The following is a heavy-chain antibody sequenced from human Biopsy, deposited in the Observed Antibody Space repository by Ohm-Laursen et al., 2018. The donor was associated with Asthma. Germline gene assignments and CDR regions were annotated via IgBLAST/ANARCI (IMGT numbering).Heavy chain of an antibody. CDR2: ISGSGGST. D-gene: IGHD1-26*01. V-gene: IGHV3-23*01. Sequence: SLRLSCTASGFTFSSYAMSWVRQAPGKGLEWVSAISGSGGSTYYADSVKGRFTISRDKSKNTLYMQMNSLRAEDTAVYYCAKHGSYFDYWGQGTLVTVSS. J-gene: IGHJ4*02. CDR3: AKHGSYFDY. CDR1: GFTFSSYA.